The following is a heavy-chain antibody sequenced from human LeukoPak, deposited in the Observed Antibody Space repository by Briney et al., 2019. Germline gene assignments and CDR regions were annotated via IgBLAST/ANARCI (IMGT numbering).Heavy chain of an antibody. CDR3: AKNDGNIWQPHS. CDR1: GFTFSNAW. CDR2: IKSKTDGGTT. V-gene: IGHV3-15*01. J-gene: IGHJ4*02. Sequence: PGGSLRLSCAASGFTFSNAWMSWVRQAPGKGLEWVGRIKSKTDGGTTDYAAPVKGRFTISRDDSKNTLYLQMNSLRPEDTAIYYCAKNDGNIWQPHSWGQGTLVTVSS.